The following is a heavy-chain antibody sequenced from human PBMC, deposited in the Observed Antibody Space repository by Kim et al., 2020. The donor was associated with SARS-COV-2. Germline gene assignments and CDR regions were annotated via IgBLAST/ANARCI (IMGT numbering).Heavy chain of an antibody. J-gene: IGHJ6*04. Sequence: SETLSLTCTVSGVSISSYYWSWIRQPPGKGLECIGYMYYSGSTNYNPSLKSRVTISVDTSKNQFSLKLSSVTAADTAVYYCARVGCSSTSCPDAVDVWGKGTRVPVSS. D-gene: IGHD2-2*01. V-gene: IGHV4-59*01. CDR1: GVSISSYY. CDR2: MYYSGST. CDR3: ARVGCSSTSCPDAVDV.